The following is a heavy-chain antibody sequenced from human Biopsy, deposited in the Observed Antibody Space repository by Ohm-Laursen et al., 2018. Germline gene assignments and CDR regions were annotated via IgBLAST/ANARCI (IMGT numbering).Heavy chain of an antibody. CDR2: IYFTGRT. V-gene: IGHV4-59*12. D-gene: IGHD5-24*01. CDR1: GGPIDSYY. CDR3: ASAGYNPDWNFDL. Sequence: SETLSLTCTVSGGPIDSYYWSWIRQPPGKALEWIGYIYFTGRTSSNPSLKSRVTMSVNTSKKQFSLRLSFVTAADTAVYYFASAGYNPDWNFDLWGRGTRVTVSS. J-gene: IGHJ2*01.